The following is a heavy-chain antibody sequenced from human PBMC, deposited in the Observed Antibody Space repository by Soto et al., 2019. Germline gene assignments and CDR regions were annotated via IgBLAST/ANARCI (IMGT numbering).Heavy chain of an antibody. D-gene: IGHD3-16*01. CDR1: GDMFTYSF. J-gene: IGHJ6*02. CDR2: TNPHGRTT. V-gene: IGHV1-46*01. Sequence: ATVQVSCKASGDMFTYSFFRCVRQAPGQGLEWMGITNPHGRTTNYEQRFKGRVNMSWDTSASTVYMEVTSLRPEDTAVYYCARVQMGPRRYFMDVWGQGTRVTVSS. CDR3: ARVQMGPRRYFMDV.